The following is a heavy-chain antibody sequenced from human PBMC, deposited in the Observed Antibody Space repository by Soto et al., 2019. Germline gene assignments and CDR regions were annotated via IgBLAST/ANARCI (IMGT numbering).Heavy chain of an antibody. Sequence: QLQLQESGPGLVKPSETLSLTCTVSGGSISSISDYWGWIRQPPGKGLEWIGNIYYGGTTYYNPSLKSRVTIFVDTSKKQFSLKMTSVTAADTAVYYCARLSGWSRNNWVDPWGQGILATVSS. V-gene: IGHV4-39*01. CDR3: ARLSGWSRNNWVDP. CDR1: GGSISSISDY. CDR2: IYYGGTT. D-gene: IGHD6-19*01. J-gene: IGHJ5*02.